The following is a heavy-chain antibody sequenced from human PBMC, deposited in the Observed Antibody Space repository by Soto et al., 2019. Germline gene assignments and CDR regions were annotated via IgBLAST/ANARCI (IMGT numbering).Heavy chain of an antibody. V-gene: IGHV1-2*02. CDR3: ARVGWELRSPRFDY. D-gene: IGHD1-26*01. J-gene: IGHJ4*02. Sequence: QVQLVQSGAEVKKPGASVKVSCKASGYTFTGYYMHWVRQAPGQGLEWMGWINPNSGGINYAQKFQGRVTMTRDTSISTAYMELSRLRSDDTAVYYCARVGWELRSPRFDYWGQGTLVTVSS. CDR1: GYTFTGYY. CDR2: INPNSGGI.